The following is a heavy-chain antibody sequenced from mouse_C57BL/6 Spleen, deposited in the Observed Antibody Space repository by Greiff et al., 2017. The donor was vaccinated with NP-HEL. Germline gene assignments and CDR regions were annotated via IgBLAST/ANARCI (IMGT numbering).Heavy chain of an antibody. Sequence: QVQLQQSGPELVKPGASVKISCKASGYAFSSSWMNWVKQRPGKGLEWIGRIYPGDGDTNYNGKFKGKATLTADKSSSTAYMQLSSLTSEDSAVYFCAKITTAYAMDYWGQGTSVTVSS. V-gene: IGHV1-82*01. CDR3: AKITTAYAMDY. CDR1: GYAFSSSW. J-gene: IGHJ4*01. CDR2: IYPGDGDT. D-gene: IGHD1-2*01.